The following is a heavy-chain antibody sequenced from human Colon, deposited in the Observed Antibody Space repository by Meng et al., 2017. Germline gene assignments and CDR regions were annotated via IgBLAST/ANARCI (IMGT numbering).Heavy chain of an antibody. CDR1: GLTFYSHA. J-gene: IGHJ4*02. D-gene: IGHD6-13*01. V-gene: IGHV3-23*01. Sequence: GGSLRLSCTASGLTFYSHAMNWVRQAPGKGLEWVSGISGDGVDTVYADSVRGRLTISRDNSKNTLYLQMNSLRAEDTAVYYCAKRLWAAAGTGGPFDYWGQGTLVTVSS. CDR3: AKRLWAAAGTGGPFDY. CDR2: ISGDGVDT.